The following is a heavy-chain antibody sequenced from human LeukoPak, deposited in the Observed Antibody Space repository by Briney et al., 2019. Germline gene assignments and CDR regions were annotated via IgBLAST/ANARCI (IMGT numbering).Heavy chain of an antibody. V-gene: IGHV3-7*01. D-gene: IGHD3-22*01. Sequence: PGGTLRLSCAASGFTFSSYWMSWVPEAPGKGLEWVANKKQDGREKYYVDSVKGRFTISRDNAKNSLYLQMNSLRAEDTAVYYCARETYYYDSSGYFDFDYWGQGTLVTVSS. CDR3: ARETYYYDSSGYFDFDY. CDR2: KKQDGREK. CDR1: GFTFSSYW. J-gene: IGHJ4*02.